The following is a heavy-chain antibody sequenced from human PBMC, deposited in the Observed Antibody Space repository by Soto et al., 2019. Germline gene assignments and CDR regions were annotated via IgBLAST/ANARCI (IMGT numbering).Heavy chain of an antibody. D-gene: IGHD3-22*01. CDR1: GFTFSSYG. CDR2: IWYDGSNK. V-gene: IGHV3-33*01. Sequence: QVQLVESGGGVVQPGRSLSLSCAASGFTFSSYGMHWVRQAPGKGLEWVAVIWYDGSNKYYADSVKGRFTISRDNSKNTLYLQMNSLRAEHTAVYYCARDQYYYDSSGYYPGDEEDYWGQGTLVTVSS. CDR3: ARDQYYYDSSGYYPGDEEDY. J-gene: IGHJ4*02.